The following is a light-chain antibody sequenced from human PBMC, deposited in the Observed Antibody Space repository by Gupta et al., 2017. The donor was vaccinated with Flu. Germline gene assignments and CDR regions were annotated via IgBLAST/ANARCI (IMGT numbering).Light chain of an antibody. CDR1: QSISSL. CDR2: KAS. V-gene: IGKV1-5*03. CDR3: QQYNSYSWT. Sequence: SPLSASGEGRVTITCRASQSISSLLAWYQQKPGKAPKLLIYKASSLESGVPSRFSGSGSGTEFTLTISSLQPDDFATYYCQQYNSYSWTFGQGTKVEIK. J-gene: IGKJ1*01.